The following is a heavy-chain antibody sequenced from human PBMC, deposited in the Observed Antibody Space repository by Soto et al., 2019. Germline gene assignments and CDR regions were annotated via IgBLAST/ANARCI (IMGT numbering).Heavy chain of an antibody. J-gene: IGHJ6*04. CDR2: ISYDGSNK. V-gene: IGHV3-30*18. CDR1: GFTFSSYG. CDR3: AKDGYYYGSGRPDV. D-gene: IGHD3-10*01. Sequence: QVQLVESGGGVVQPGRSLRLSCAASGFTFSSYGMHWVRQAPGKGLEWGAVISYDGSNKYYADSVKGRFTISRDNSKNPLDLQMNSLRAEDTAVYYCAKDGYYYGSGRPDVWGKGSTVTVSS.